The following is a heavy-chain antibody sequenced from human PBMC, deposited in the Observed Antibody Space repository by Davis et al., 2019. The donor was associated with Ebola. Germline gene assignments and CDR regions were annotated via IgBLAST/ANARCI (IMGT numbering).Heavy chain of an antibody. Sequence: ASVKVSCKASGYTFTSYAMNWVRQAPGQGLEWMGWINTNTGNPPYAQGFTGRFVFSLDTSVSTAYLQISSLKAEDTAVYYCARRDIVVVPAAIVFPPYGMDVWGKGTTVTVSS. V-gene: IGHV7-4-1*02. CDR2: INTNTGNP. CDR3: ARRDIVVVPAAIVFPPYGMDV. D-gene: IGHD2-2*01. CDR1: GYTFTSYA. J-gene: IGHJ6*04.